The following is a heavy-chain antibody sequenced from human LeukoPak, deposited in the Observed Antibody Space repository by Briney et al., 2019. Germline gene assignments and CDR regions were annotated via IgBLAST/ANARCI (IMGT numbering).Heavy chain of an antibody. CDR2: MYYSGSP. J-gene: IGHJ4*02. Sequence: MTSETLSLTCTVSGGSISSYYWSWIRQPPGKGLEWIGYMYYSGSPNYNPSLKSRVTMSVDTSKNQFSLKLNSVTAADTAVYYCARGGTYRGGADYWGQGTLVTVSS. V-gene: IGHV4-59*01. D-gene: IGHD4-11*01. CDR3: ARGGTYRGGADY. CDR1: GGSISSYY.